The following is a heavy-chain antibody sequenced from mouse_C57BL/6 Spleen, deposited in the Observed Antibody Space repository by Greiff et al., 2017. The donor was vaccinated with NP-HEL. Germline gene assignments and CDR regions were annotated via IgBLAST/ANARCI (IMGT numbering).Heavy chain of an antibody. Sequence: EVMLVESEGGLVQPGSSMKLSCTASGFTFSDYYMAWVRQVPEKGLEWVANINYDGSSTYYLDSLKSRFIISRDNAKNILYLQMSSLKSEDTATYYCARAWDGWYFDVWGTGTTVTVSS. CDR2: INYDGSST. J-gene: IGHJ1*03. CDR3: ARAWDGWYFDV. V-gene: IGHV5-16*01. CDR1: GFTFSDYY. D-gene: IGHD4-1*01.